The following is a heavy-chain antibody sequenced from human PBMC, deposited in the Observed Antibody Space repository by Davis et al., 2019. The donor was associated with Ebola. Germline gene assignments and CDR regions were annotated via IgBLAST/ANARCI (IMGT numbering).Heavy chain of an antibody. CDR1: GFIFSSYA. J-gene: IGHJ5*02. Sequence: GESLKISCAASGFIFSSYAMSWVRQAPGKGLEWVSSISVRSITYHADSVKGRFTISRDNSKNTLYLQMNSLRAEDTAVYYCAKDHPPTKVTTGWFDPWGQGTLVTVSS. V-gene: IGHV3-23*01. CDR3: AKDHPPTKVTTGWFDP. CDR2: ISVRSIT. D-gene: IGHD4-17*01.